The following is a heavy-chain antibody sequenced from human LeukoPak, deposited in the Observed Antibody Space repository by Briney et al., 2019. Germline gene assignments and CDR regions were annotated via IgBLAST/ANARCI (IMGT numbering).Heavy chain of an antibody. D-gene: IGHD3-22*01. CDR3: AADYYDSSGYYDHWYFDL. Sequence: SVKVSCKASGFTFTSSAMQRVRQARGQRLEWIGWIVVGSGNTNYAQKFQERVTITRDMSTSTAYMELSSLRSEDTAVYYCAADYYDSSGYYDHWYFDLWGRGTLVTVSS. J-gene: IGHJ2*01. CDR1: GFTFTSSA. V-gene: IGHV1-58*02. CDR2: IVVGSGNT.